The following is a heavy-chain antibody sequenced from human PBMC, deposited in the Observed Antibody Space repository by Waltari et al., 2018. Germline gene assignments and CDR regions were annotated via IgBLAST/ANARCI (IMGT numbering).Heavy chain of an antibody. D-gene: IGHD6-19*01. J-gene: IGHJ5*02. CDR2: FDPEDGET. Sequence: QVQLVQSGAEVKKPGASVKVSCKVSGYTLTELSMHWVRQAPGKGLEWMGGFDPEDGETIYAQKSQGRVTMTEATSTDTAYMGLSSLRSEDTAVYYCATTGGGSSGWHNWFDPWGQGTLVTVSS. CDR1: GYTLTELS. V-gene: IGHV1-24*01. CDR3: ATTGGGSSGWHNWFDP.